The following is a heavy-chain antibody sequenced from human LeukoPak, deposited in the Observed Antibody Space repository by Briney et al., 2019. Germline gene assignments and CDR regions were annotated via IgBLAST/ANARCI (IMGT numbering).Heavy chain of an antibody. Sequence: SETLSLTCAVSGDSVSSSNYYWSWIQQPPGKGLEWIGYIYYGGNTNYNPSLQSRVTISVDTSKSQFSLKLSSVTAADTAVYFCARAAYCGGDCYYYFDYWGQGTLVTVSS. J-gene: IGHJ4*02. CDR3: ARAAYCGGDCYYYFDY. CDR2: IYYGGNT. D-gene: IGHD2-21*02. CDR1: GDSVSSSNYY. V-gene: IGHV4-61*01.